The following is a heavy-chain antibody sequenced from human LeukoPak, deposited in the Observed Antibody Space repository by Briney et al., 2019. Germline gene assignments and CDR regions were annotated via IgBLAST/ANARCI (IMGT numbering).Heavy chain of an antibody. CDR3: ARARGGRFLEWLSDGHYFDY. Sequence: ASVTVSCKASGYTFTSYGISWVRQAPGQGLEWMGWISAYNGNTNYAQKLQGRVTMTTDTSTSTAYMELRSLRSDDTAVYYCARARGGRFLEWLSDGHYFDYWGQGTLVTVSS. V-gene: IGHV1-18*01. CDR2: ISAYNGNT. CDR1: GYTFTSYG. D-gene: IGHD3-3*01. J-gene: IGHJ4*02.